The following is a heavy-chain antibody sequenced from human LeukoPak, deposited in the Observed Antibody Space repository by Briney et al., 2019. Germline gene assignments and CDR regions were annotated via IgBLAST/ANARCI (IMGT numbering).Heavy chain of an antibody. Sequence: GGSLRLSCAASGFTFSDYYMSWIRQAPGKGLEWVSYISSSSYTNYADSVKGRFTISRDNAKNSLYLQMNSLRAEDTAVYYCARESIVVVPAADDYVWGSYRLRSIYDYWGQGTLVTVSS. V-gene: IGHV3-11*05. CDR3: ARESIVVVPAADDYVWGSYRLRSIYDY. J-gene: IGHJ4*02. CDR1: GFTFSDYY. D-gene: IGHD3-16*02. CDR2: ISSSSYT.